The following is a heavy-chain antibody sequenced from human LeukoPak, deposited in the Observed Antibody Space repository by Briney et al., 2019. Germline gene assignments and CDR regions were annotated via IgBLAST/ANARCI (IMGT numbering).Heavy chain of an antibody. CDR3: ARDWGVSARPGYMDV. CDR1: SGSISTSNYY. Sequence: SETLSLTCTVSSGSISTSNYYWSWIRQPPGKGLEWIGYIYYSGSTNYNPSLKSRVTISVDTSKNQFSLKLSSVTAADTAVYYCARDWGVSARPGYMDVWGKGTTVTVSS. CDR2: IYYSGST. V-gene: IGHV4-61*01. J-gene: IGHJ6*03. D-gene: IGHD6-6*01.